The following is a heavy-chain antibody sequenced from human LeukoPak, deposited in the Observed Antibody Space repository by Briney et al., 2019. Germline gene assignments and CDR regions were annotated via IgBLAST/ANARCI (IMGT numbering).Heavy chain of an antibody. V-gene: IGHV4-34*01. CDR3: AGGTSYYYYYGMDV. CDR2: INHSGST. CDR1: GGSFSGYY. J-gene: IGHJ6*04. Sequence: TSETLSLTCAVYGGSFSGYYWSWIRQPPGKGLEWIGEINHSGSTNYNPSLKSRVTISVDTSKNQFSLKLSSVTAADTAVYYCAGGTSYYYYYGMDVWGKGTTVTVS.